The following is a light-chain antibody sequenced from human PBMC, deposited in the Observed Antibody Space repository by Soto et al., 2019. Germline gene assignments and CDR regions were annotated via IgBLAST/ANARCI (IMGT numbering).Light chain of an antibody. CDR2: DVS. CDR1: SSDVGGYNY. CDR3: SSYTTSNTRQIV. J-gene: IGLJ1*01. V-gene: IGLV2-14*01. Sequence: QSALTQPASVSGSPGHPITISCTGTSSDVGGYNYVSWYQQHPGKAPKFIIYDVSNRPSGVSNRFSGSKSGNTASLTISGLQAEDEADYYCSSYTTSNTRQIVFGTGTKVTVL.